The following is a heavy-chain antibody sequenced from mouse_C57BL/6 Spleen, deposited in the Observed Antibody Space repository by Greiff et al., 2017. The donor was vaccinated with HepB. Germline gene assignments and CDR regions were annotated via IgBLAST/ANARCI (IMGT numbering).Heavy chain of an antibody. CDR2: ISSGGSYT. CDR1: GFTFSSYG. J-gene: IGHJ2*01. Sequence: EVQGVESGGDLVKPGGSLKLSCAASGFTFSSYGMSWVRQTPDKRLEWVATISSGGSYTYYPDSVKGRFTISRDNAKNTLYLQMSSLKSEDTAMYYCARPSGFYDGYGDWGQGTTLTVSS. V-gene: IGHV5-6*01. CDR3: ARPSGFYDGYGD. D-gene: IGHD2-3*01.